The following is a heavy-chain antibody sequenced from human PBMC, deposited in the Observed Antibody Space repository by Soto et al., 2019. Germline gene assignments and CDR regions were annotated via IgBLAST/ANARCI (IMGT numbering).Heavy chain of an antibody. CDR1: GGSISSYY. Sequence: PSETLSLTCTVSGGSISSYYWSWVRQPPGKGLEWIGYIYYSGSTNYNPSLKSRVTISVDTSKNQFSLKLSSVTAADTAVYYCARAPYSGSYLDYWGQGTLVTVSS. J-gene: IGHJ4*02. D-gene: IGHD1-26*01. V-gene: IGHV4-59*01. CDR3: ARAPYSGSYLDY. CDR2: IYYSGST.